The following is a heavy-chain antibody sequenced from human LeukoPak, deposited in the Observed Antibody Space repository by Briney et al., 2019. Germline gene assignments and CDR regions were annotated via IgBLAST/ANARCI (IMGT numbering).Heavy chain of an antibody. Sequence: GGSLRLSCAASGFTFSSCGMHWVRQAPGKGLEWVALIWYDGTNKYYADSVKGRFTISRDNSKDTLYLQMNSLSAEDTAVYYCVTTSSDPQDSRGYLGYWGQGTLVTVSS. CDR1: GFTFSSCG. CDR3: VTTSSDPQDSRGYLGY. CDR2: IWYDGTNK. D-gene: IGHD3-22*01. J-gene: IGHJ4*02. V-gene: IGHV3-33*01.